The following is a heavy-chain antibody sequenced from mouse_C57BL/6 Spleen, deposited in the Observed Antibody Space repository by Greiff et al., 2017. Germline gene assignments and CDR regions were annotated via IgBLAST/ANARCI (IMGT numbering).Heavy chain of an antibody. J-gene: IGHJ2*01. V-gene: IGHV14-2*01. CDR1: GFNIKDYY. CDR3: ASYGAFDY. Sequence: EVHLVESGAELVKPGASVKLSCTASGFNIKDYYMHWVKQRTEQGLEWIGRIDPEDGETKYAPTFQGKATITADTSSNTAYLQISSLTSEDTAVYYCASYGAFDYWGQGTTLTVSS. CDR2: IDPEDGET. D-gene: IGHD1-1*01.